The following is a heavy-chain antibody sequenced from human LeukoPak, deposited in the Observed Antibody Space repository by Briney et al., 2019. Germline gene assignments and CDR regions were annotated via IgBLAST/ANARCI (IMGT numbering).Heavy chain of an antibody. J-gene: IGHJ4*02. CDR3: AKERYYDSSGYNNY. D-gene: IGHD3-22*01. Sequence: GGSLRLSCAASGFTFSSYAMTWVRQAPGKGLEWVSSISGSGGNTYYTDSVKGRFTISRDNSKNTLYLQMNSLRAEDTAVYYCAKERYYDSSGYNNYWGQGTLVTVSS. V-gene: IGHV3-23*01. CDR2: ISGSGGNT. CDR1: GFTFSSYA.